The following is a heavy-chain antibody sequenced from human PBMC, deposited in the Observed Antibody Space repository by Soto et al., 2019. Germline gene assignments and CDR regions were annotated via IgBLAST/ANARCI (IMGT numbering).Heavy chain of an antibody. CDR1: GFSLSNARMG. D-gene: IGHD5-12*01. CDR2: IFSNDEK. CDR3: ARIRGDGYGLSRLDP. V-gene: IGHV2-26*01. Sequence: QVTLKESGPVLLKPTETLTLTCTVSGFSLSNARMGVSWIRQPPGKALEWLAHIFSNDEKAYGTSLKSPRTISKERSKSQVVLTMTNMDPVDTATYYCARIRGDGYGLSRLDPWGQGSLVAVSS. J-gene: IGHJ5*02.